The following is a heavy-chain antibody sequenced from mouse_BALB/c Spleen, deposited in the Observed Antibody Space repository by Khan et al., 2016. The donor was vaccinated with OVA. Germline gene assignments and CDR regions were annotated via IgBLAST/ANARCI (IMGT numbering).Heavy chain of an antibody. V-gene: IGHV1-18*01. CDR3: ARDAVRY. CDR2: INPKNGVT. J-gene: IGHJ4*01. Sequence: VRLQQSGPELVKPGASVKISCKTSGYTFTEYTLHWVKQSHGKSLEWIGVINPKNGVTSYNQKFKGKATLTVDKSSSTAYMEFRSLTSEESAVYYCARDAVRYWGQGTSVTVSS. D-gene: IGHD2-14*01. CDR1: GYTFTEYT.